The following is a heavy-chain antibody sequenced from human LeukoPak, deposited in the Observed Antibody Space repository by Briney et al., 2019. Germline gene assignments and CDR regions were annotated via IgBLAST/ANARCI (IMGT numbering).Heavy chain of an antibody. J-gene: IGHJ4*02. D-gene: IGHD3-9*01. Sequence: GGSLRLSCAASGFTFSNAWMNWVRQAPGKGLEWVGRIKSKADGGTTDYAAPVKGRFIVSRDDSRNTVYLQMNSLKTEDTAVYYCSTGGYFLDYWGQGTLVTVSS. V-gene: IGHV3-15*01. CDR1: GFTFSNAW. CDR3: STGGYFLDY. CDR2: IKSKADGGTT.